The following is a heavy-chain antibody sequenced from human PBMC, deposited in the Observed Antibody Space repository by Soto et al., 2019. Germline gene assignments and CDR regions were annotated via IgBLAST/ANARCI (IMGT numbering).Heavy chain of an antibody. V-gene: IGHV3-30-3*01. CDR1: GFTFNNYA. D-gene: IGHD5-18*01. CDR3: ARDPLWGTAMVLWYFDL. J-gene: IGHJ2*01. CDR2: ISYDGSNK. Sequence: QVQQVESGGGVVQPGRSLRLSCAASGFTFNNYAMHWVRQAPGKGLEWVALISYDGSNKYYADSVKGRFTISRDNSKNTLYLQMNSLRAEDTAVYYCARDPLWGTAMVLWYFDLWGRGTLVTVSS.